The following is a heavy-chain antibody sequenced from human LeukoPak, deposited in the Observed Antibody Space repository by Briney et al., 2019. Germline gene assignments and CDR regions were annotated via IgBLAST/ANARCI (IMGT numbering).Heavy chain of an antibody. CDR1: GGSFSGYY. D-gene: IGHD6-6*01. V-gene: IGHV4-34*01. Sequence: SETLSLTCAVYGGSFSGYYWSWIRQPPEKGLEWIGEINHSGSTNYNPSLKSRVTISVDTSKNQFSLKLSSVTAADTAVYYCARVHRRSSSLDFDYWGQGTLVTVSS. CDR2: INHSGST. CDR3: ARVHRRSSSLDFDY. J-gene: IGHJ4*02.